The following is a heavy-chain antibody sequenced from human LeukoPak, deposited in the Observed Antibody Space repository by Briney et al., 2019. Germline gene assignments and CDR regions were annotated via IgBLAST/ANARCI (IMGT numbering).Heavy chain of an antibody. V-gene: IGHV3-30*04. CDR2: ISYDGSNK. J-gene: IGHJ4*02. D-gene: IGHD1-26*01. Sequence: GGSLRLSCAASGFTFSNYPMHWVRQAPGKGLEWVALISYDGSNKYYADSVKGRFTISRDNSKNTLYLQMNGLRAEDTAVYYCARGSGSYLYYFDSWGQGTLVTVSS. CDR1: GFTFSNYP. CDR3: ARGSGSYLYYFDS.